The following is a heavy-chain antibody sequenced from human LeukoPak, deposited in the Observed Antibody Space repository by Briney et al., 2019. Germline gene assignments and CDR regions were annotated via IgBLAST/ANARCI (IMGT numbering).Heavy chain of an antibody. V-gene: IGHV4-59*01. Sequence: SETLSLTCTVSGGSISSYHWSSIRQPPGKGLEWIGYIYYSGSTNYNPSLKSRVTISVDTSKNQFSLKLSSVTAADTAVYYCARDLLVGPNGYWYFDLWGRGTLVTVSS. D-gene: IGHD2-2*01. CDR1: GGSISSYH. CDR3: ARDLLVGPNGYWYFDL. CDR2: IYYSGST. J-gene: IGHJ2*01.